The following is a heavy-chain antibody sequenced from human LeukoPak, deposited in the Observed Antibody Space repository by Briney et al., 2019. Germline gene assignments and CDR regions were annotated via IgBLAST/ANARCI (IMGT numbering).Heavy chain of an antibody. CDR2: ISSSSSTI. V-gene: IGHV3-48*04. D-gene: IGHD6-13*01. CDR3: ARGFGIAAAGPYYYYYGMDV. Sequence: GGSLRLSCAASGFTFSSYSMNWVRQAPGKGLEWVSYISSSSSTIYCADSVKGRFTISRDNAKNSLYLQMNSLRAEDTAVYYCARGFGIAAAGPYYYYYGMDVWGQGTTVTVSS. CDR1: GFTFSSYS. J-gene: IGHJ6*02.